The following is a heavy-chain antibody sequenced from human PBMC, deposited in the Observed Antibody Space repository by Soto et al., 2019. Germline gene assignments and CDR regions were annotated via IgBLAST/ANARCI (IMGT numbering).Heavy chain of an antibody. V-gene: IGHV1-3*01. CDR2: INAGNVNT. Sequence: QVQLVQSGAEVKEPGASVRLSCKAFGYSFTAYNIHWVRQAPGQGLEWMGWINAGNVNTRSSRKFQGRVIITRYTSATPAYLEGDRMRSEDTAIDYCAGVEPSGGSVPRFDPWAKGTLLTVSS. J-gene: IGHJ5*02. CDR1: GYSFTAYN. CDR3: AGVEPSGGSVPRFDP. D-gene: IGHD3-10*01.